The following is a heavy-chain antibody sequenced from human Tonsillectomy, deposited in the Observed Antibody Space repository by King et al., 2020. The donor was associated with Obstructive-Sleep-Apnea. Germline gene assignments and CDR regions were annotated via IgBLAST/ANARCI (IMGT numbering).Heavy chain of an antibody. CDR3: ARGYASGWTGGFDY. V-gene: IGHV4-59*08. J-gene: IGHJ4*02. D-gene: IGHD6-19*01. Sequence: VQLQESGPGLVKPSETLSLTCTVSGGSISSYYWNWVRQPPGKGLEWIGYNSYSGSSNYNPSLKSRVTILVDTSKNHFSLKLSSVTAADTAVYWCARGYASGWTGGFDYWGQGALVTVSS. CDR2: NSYSGSS. CDR1: GGSISSYY.